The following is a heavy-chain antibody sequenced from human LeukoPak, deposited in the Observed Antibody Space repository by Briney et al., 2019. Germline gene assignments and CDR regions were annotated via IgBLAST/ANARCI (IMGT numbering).Heavy chain of an antibody. D-gene: IGHD5-18*01. Sequence: SVKASCKASGGTFSSYAISWVRQAPGQGLEWMGGIIPIFGTANYAQKFQGRVTITADESTSTAYMELSSLRSEDTAVYYCANPGYSYGTFGAFDIWGQGTMVTVSS. J-gene: IGHJ3*02. CDR1: GGTFSSYA. V-gene: IGHV1-69*01. CDR3: ANPGYSYGTFGAFDI. CDR2: IIPIFGTA.